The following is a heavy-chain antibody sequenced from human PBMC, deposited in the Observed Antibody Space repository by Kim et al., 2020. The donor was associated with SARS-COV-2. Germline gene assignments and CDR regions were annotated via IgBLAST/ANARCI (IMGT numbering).Heavy chain of an antibody. D-gene: IGHD6-13*01. Sequence: GGSLRLSCTASGFIFGDYAMSWVRQAPGKGLEWVGFIRSKAYGGTTEYAASVKGRFTISRDDSKSIAYLQMNSLKTEDTAVYYCTRDDLGIAAAAPLHWGQGTLVTVSS. CDR3: TRDDLGIAAAAPLH. CDR2: IRSKAYGGTT. J-gene: IGHJ4*02. CDR1: GFIFGDYA. V-gene: IGHV3-49*04.